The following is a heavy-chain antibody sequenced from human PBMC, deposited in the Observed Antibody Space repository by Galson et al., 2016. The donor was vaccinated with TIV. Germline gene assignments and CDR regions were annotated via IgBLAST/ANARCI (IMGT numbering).Heavy chain of an antibody. J-gene: IGHJ5*02. Sequence: SLRLSCAASGFTFDDYAMHWVRQPPGKGLEWVSSINWHGNSVVYADSVKGRFTISRDNGKTSLYLQMNSLRPEDTALYYCAKDTGSQPRNWFDPWGQGTLVTVSS. V-gene: IGHV3-9*01. CDR2: INWHGNSV. CDR1: GFTFDDYA. CDR3: AKDTGSQPRNWFDP. D-gene: IGHD7-27*01.